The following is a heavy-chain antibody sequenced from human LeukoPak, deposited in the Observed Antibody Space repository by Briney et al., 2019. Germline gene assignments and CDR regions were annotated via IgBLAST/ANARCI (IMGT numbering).Heavy chain of an antibody. CDR2: INSDGSST. D-gene: IGHD5-18*01. V-gene: IGHV3-74*01. CDR3: AKGWPGTWIQLGYFDY. CDR1: GFTFSSYW. J-gene: IGHJ4*02. Sequence: GGSLRLSCAASGFTFSSYWMHWVRQAPGKGLVWVSRINSDGSSTSYADSVKGRFTISRDNSKNTLYLQMNSLRAEDTAVYYCAKGWPGTWIQLGYFDYWGQGTLVTVSS.